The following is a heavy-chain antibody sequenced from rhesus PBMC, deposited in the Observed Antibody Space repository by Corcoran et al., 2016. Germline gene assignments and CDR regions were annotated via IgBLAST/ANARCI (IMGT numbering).Heavy chain of an antibody. CDR3: VRGDNSNYNHHY. J-gene: IGHJ4*01. V-gene: IGHV4S5*01. CDR2: FVGNTGNT. CDR1: GGSIAGFY. D-gene: IGHD4-23*01. Sequence: QLQLQESGPGLVRPSETLSLTCSVSGGSIAGFYWSWIRHPPWKGLEWIGYFVGNTGNTYYNPPLKSRVTTSTDTSTNQFSLKMNSVTAADTAVYYCVRGDNSNYNHHYWGQGVLVTVSS.